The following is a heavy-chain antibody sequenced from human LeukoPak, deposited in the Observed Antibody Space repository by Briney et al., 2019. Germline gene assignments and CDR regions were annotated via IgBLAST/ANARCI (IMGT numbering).Heavy chain of an antibody. Sequence: GGSLRLSCAASGFTFSGSGMHWVRQAPGKGLEWVSIIWYDGSKKYYADSVKGRFTISRDNSKNTLYLEMNRLRAEDTAVYYCAGAVDFCDYGMDVWGQGTTVTVSS. J-gene: IGHJ6*02. CDR2: IWYDGSKK. D-gene: IGHD5-12*01. CDR1: GFTFSGSG. V-gene: IGHV3-30*02. CDR3: AGAVDFCDYGMDV.